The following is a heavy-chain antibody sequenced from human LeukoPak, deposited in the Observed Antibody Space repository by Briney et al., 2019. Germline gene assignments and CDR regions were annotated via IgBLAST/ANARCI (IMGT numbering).Heavy chain of an antibody. J-gene: IGHJ4*02. V-gene: IGHV3-7*03. CDR2: VKQDGSEK. D-gene: IGHD3-10*01. Sequence: GGSLRLSCAASGFTFSNDWMNWVRQAPGKGLEWVANVKQDGSEKYYVGSVKGRFTISRDNAKNSLYLEMNSLRAEDTAVYYCATDYYGYFDYWGQGALVTVSS. CDR1: GFTFSNDW. CDR3: ATDYYGYFDY.